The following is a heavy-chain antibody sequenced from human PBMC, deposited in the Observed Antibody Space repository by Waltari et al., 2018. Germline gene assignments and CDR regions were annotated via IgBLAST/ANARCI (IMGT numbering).Heavy chain of an antibody. CDR2: SSVSDAT. J-gene: IGHJ1*01. D-gene: IGHD1-20*01. CDR3: AKPFYNWDDPLHS. CDR1: GFTSVTHA. V-gene: IGHV3-23*01. Sequence: EVQLLEAGGGLVQPGGSLRLSCQASGFTSVTHAMNWVRQAPGKGLGWVSSSSVSDATYYADSVKGRFTISRDYSDNTVYLQMDSLRADDTAVYFCAKPFYNWDDPLHSWGQGTPVTVSS.